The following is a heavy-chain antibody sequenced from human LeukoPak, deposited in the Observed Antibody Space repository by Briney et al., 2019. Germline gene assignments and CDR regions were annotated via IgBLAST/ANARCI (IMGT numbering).Heavy chain of an antibody. D-gene: IGHD3-22*01. J-gene: IGHJ4*02. Sequence: ASVKVSCKASGYTFTCYDINWVRQATGQGLEWMGWMNPNSGNTGYAQKFQGRVTMTRNTSISTAYMELSSLRSEDTAVYYCATGGYDISGYYSPFDYWGQGTLVTVSS. CDR1: GYTFTCYD. V-gene: IGHV1-8*01. CDR3: ATGGYDISGYYSPFDY. CDR2: MNPNSGNT.